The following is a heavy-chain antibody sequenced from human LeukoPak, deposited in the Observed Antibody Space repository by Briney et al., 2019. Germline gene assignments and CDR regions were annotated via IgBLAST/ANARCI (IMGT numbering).Heavy chain of an antibody. Sequence: GGSLRLSCAASGFTFNNYAMTWVRQAPGKGLEWVSAISGSGDSTYYADSVKGRFTVSRDNYKHTLYLQMNSLRAEDTAIYYCAKRAHYYGLGFEMDVWGKGTTVTVSS. CDR1: GFTFNNYA. CDR2: ISGSGDST. V-gene: IGHV3-23*01. J-gene: IGHJ6*04. CDR3: AKRAHYYGLGFEMDV. D-gene: IGHD3-10*01.